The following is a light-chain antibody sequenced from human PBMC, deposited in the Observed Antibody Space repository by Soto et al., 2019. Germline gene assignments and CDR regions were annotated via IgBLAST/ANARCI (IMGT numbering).Light chain of an antibody. Sequence: DIKMTQSPSTLSASVGDRVTITCRASQSISSWLAWYQQKPGKAPKLLIYKASSLESGVPSRFSGSGSGTEFTLTISSLHPDDFATYYCQQYFRHATFGQGTKVDIK. J-gene: IGKJ1*01. CDR2: KAS. CDR3: QQYFRHAT. V-gene: IGKV1-5*03. CDR1: QSISSW.